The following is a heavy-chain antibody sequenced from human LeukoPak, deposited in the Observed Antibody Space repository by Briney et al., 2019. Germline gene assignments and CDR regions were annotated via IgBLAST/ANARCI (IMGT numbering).Heavy chain of an antibody. CDR3: FRKPYDY. D-gene: IGHD1-14*01. CDR1: GFIVSSSY. J-gene: IGHJ4*02. V-gene: IGHV3-66*01. CDR2: ISGGGST. Sequence: TGGSLRLSCAASGFIVSSSYINWVRQAPGKGLEWVSVISGGGSTYYADSVKGRFTISRDNAKNTLYLQMNSLRAEDTAVYYCFRKPYDYWGQGTLVTVSS.